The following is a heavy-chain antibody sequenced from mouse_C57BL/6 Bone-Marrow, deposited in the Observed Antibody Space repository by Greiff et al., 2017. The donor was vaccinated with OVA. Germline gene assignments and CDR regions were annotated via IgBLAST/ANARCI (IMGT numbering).Heavy chain of an antibody. V-gene: IGHV1-9*01. D-gene: IGHD2-4*01. CDR1: GYTFTGYW. CDR3: ARGDYDRIPLCYYAMDY. J-gene: IGHJ4*01. Sequence: QVQLQQSGAELMKPGASVKLSCKATGYTFTGYWIEWVKQRPGHGLEWIGEILPGSGSTNYNEKFKGKATFTADTSSNTAYMQLSSLTTEDSAIYYCARGDYDRIPLCYYAMDYWGQGTSVTVSS. CDR2: ILPGSGST.